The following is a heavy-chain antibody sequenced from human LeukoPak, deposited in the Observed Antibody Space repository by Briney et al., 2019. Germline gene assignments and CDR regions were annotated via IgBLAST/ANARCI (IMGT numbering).Heavy chain of an antibody. J-gene: IGHJ5*02. V-gene: IGHV3-23*01. D-gene: IGHD6-19*01. CDR3: VRMVSGWPNWIDP. CDR2: ISGSGGST. CDR1: GFTFSSYA. Sequence: GGSLRLSCAASGFTFSSYAMSWVRQAPGKGLEWVSAISGSGGSTYYADSVKGRFTISRDNSKNTLYLQMNSLRAEDTAIYYCVRMVSGWPNWIDPWGQGTLVTVSS.